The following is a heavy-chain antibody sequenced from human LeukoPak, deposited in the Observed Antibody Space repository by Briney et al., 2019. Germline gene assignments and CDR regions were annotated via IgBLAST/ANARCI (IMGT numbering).Heavy chain of an antibody. CDR2: ISYDGSNK. J-gene: IGHJ4*02. Sequence: GGSLRLSCAASGFTFSSYGMHWVRQAPGKGLEWVAVISYDGSNKYYADSVKGRFTISRDNSKNTLYLQMNSLRAEDTAVYYCARDTTINYYDSEIDYWGQGTLVTVSS. V-gene: IGHV3-30*03. D-gene: IGHD3-22*01. CDR3: ARDTTINYYDSEIDY. CDR1: GFTFSSYG.